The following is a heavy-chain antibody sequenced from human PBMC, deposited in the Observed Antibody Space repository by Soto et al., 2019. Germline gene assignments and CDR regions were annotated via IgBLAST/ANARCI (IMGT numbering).Heavy chain of an antibody. Sequence: PSETLSLTCTVSGGSISSYYWSWIRQPPGKGLEWIGYIYYSGSTNYNPSLKSRVTISVDTSKNRFSLKLSSVTAADTAVYYCARASSSTRYGMDVWGQGTTVTVSS. D-gene: IGHD6-6*01. CDR2: IYYSGST. CDR3: ARASSSTRYGMDV. CDR1: GGSISSYY. V-gene: IGHV4-59*01. J-gene: IGHJ6*02.